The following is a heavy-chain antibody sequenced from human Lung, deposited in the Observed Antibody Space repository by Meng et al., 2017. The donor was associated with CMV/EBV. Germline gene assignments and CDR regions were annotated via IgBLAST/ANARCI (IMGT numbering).Heavy chain of an antibody. CDR3: ARGELNLDKKMAGGYSGYDPFDY. CDR2: ISAYNGDT. V-gene: IGHV1-18*01. Sequence: ASVKVSXKASGYTFSNYAITWVRQAPGQGLEWLGWISAYNGDTKYAQRVQGRVTMTTDTATSTAYMEVRSLRSDDTAVYFCARGELNLDKKMAGGYSGYDPFDYWGQGTLVTVSS. J-gene: IGHJ4*02. D-gene: IGHD5-12*01. CDR1: GYTFSNYA.